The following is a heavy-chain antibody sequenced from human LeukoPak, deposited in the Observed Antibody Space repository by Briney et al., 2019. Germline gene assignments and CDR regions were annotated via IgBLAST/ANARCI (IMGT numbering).Heavy chain of an antibody. CDR2: IKQDGSEK. V-gene: IGHV3-7*03. CDR1: GFSFNTYW. CDR3: ARRSSTSFYFDY. Sequence: GGSLRLSCAVSGFSFNTYWMTWVRQAPGKGLEWVANIKQDGSEKYYVDSVKGRFTISRDNSKNTLYLQMNSLRAEDTAVYYCARRSSTSFYFDYWGQGTLVTVSS. D-gene: IGHD2-2*01. J-gene: IGHJ4*02.